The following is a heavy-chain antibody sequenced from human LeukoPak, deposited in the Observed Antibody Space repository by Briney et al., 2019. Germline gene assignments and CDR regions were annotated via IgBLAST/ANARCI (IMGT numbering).Heavy chain of an antibody. CDR2: ISSSSSYI. CDR1: GFTFSSYS. D-gene: IGHD3-22*01. V-gene: IGHV3-21*01. Sequence: GGSLRLSCSASGFTFSSYSMNWVRQAPGTGLEWVSSISSSSSYIYYADSVKGRFTISRDNAKNSLYLQMNSLRAEDTAVYYCARERVGYYDSSGYDAFDIWGQGTMVTVSS. J-gene: IGHJ3*02. CDR3: ARERVGYYDSSGYDAFDI.